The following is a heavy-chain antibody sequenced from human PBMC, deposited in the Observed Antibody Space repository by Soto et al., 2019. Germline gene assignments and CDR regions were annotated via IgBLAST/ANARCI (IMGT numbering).Heavy chain of an antibody. CDR1: GFTFRNYD. Sequence: EVQLVESGGGLVQPGGSLRLSCEASGFTFRNYDMHWVRQGTGKGLEWVSGISAAGDPDYADSVEGRFTISRENAQNSSFLQMTSLRLGDTAVYYCARTDRDFYDLDVWGQWTTVIVSS. J-gene: IGHJ6*02. CDR2: ISAAGDP. V-gene: IGHV3-13*05. CDR3: ARTDRDFYDLDV.